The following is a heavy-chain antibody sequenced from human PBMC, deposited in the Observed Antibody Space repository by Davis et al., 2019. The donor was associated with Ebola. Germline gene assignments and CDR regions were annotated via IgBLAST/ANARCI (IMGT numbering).Heavy chain of an antibody. J-gene: IGHJ6*02. Sequence: MPGGSLRLSCTVSGGSISSYYWSWIRQPPGKGLEWIGYIYYSGSTNYNPSLKSRVTISVDTSKNQFSLKLSSVTAADTAVYYCASTPYYDILTGYYGMDVWGQGTTVTVSS. CDR2: IYYSGST. D-gene: IGHD3-9*01. CDR1: GGSISSYY. V-gene: IGHV4-59*08. CDR3: ASTPYYDILTGYYGMDV.